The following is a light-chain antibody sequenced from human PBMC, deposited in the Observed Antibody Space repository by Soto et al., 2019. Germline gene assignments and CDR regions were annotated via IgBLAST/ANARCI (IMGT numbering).Light chain of an antibody. J-gene: IGKJ2*01. CDR1: QSVSSSY. Sequence: EIVLTQSPGTLSLSPGERATLSCRASQSVSSSYLAWYQQKPGQSPRLLIYGASSRPAGIPDRFSGSGSGTDFTLTISRLEPEDFEVYYCQQYGSSPYTFGQGTKLEIQ. CDR3: QQYGSSPYT. CDR2: GAS. V-gene: IGKV3-20*01.